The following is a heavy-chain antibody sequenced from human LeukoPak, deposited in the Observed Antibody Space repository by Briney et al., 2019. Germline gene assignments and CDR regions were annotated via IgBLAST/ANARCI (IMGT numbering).Heavy chain of an antibody. CDR2: IKQDGSEK. V-gene: IGHV3-7*05. D-gene: IGHD6-13*01. J-gene: IGHJ4*02. CDR3: ARRGTSSSWAHFDY. CDR1: GFTFSTSW. Sequence: GGSLRLSCTASGFTFSTSWMNWVRQAPGKGLEWVANIKQDGSEKYYVDSVKGRFTISRDNPKNSLSLQMSSLTAEDTAVYYCARRGTSSSWAHFDYWGQGTLATVSS.